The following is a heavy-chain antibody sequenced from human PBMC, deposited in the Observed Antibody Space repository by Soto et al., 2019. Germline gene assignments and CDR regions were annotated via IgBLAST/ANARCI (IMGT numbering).Heavy chain of an antibody. V-gene: IGHV2-5*02. J-gene: IGHJ1*01. D-gene: IGHD3-3*01. CDR3: AHGVGSGNSAYFQH. CDR1: GFSLSTSGVG. CDR2: IYWDDDE. Sequence: QITLKESGPTLVKPTQTLTLTCTFSGFSLSTSGVGVGWIRQPPGKAPEWLAVIYWDDDERYSPSLKSSLTITKDTSTNQVVLTMTNVDPVDTATYYCAHGVGSGNSAYFQHWGQGTLVTVSS.